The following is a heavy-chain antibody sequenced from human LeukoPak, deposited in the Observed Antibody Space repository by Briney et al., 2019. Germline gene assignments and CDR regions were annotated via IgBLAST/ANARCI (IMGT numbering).Heavy chain of an antibody. J-gene: IGHJ4*02. CDR2: ISSSSSYI. CDR1: GFTFSSYS. D-gene: IGHD2-2*01. V-gene: IGHV3-21*01. CDR3: ARVPSPLIVVVPAAEILDY. Sequence: GGSLRLSCAASGFTFSSYSMNWVRQAPGKGLEWVSSISSSSSYIYYADSVKGRFTISRDNAKNSLYLQMNSLRAEDTAMYYCARVPSPLIVVVPAAEILDYWGQGTLVAVSS.